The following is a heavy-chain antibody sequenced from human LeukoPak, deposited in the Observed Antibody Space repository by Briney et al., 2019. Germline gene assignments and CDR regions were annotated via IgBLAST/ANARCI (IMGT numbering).Heavy chain of an antibody. Sequence: PGRSLGLSCTVSGFTFKKYWMSWVRQTPGKGLEWVANIKQDGSEKNYVDSVKGRFTISRDNAENSLYLQMNSLRVEDTAVYYCARDYGGNSWGDYWGQGTLVTVSS. CDR1: GFTFKKYW. J-gene: IGHJ4*02. V-gene: IGHV3-7*05. CDR3: ARDYGGNSWGDY. D-gene: IGHD4-23*01. CDR2: IKQDGSEK.